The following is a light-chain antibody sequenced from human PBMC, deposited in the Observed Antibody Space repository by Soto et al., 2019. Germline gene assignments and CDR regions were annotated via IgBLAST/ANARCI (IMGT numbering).Light chain of an antibody. CDR3: AAWGDSLNTWV. CDR2: SDD. CDR1: SSNIGSNA. V-gene: IGLV1-44*01. Sequence: QSVLTQPPSASGTPGQRVTISCSGSSSNIGSNAVSWYQHFPGTAPKVLIYSDDQRPSGVPDRFSGSKSGTSASLAISGLPAEDGADYFCAAWGDSLNTWVFGGGTKLTVL. J-gene: IGLJ3*02.